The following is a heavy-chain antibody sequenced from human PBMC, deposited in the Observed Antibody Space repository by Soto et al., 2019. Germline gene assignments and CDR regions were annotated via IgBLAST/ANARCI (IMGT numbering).Heavy chain of an antibody. J-gene: IGHJ5*02. CDR3: ARAWFDP. Sequence: QVQLQESGPGLVKPSETLSLTCTVSGGSISSYYWSWIRQPPGKGLEWIGYIYYSGSTNYNPSLKSRATISVDTSKNQFSLKLSSVTAADTAVYYCARAWFDPWGQGTLVTVSS. CDR2: IYYSGST. V-gene: IGHV4-59*01. CDR1: GGSISSYY.